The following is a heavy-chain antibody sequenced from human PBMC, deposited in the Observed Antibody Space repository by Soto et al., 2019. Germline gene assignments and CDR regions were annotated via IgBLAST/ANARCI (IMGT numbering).Heavy chain of an antibody. Sequence: PGGSLRLSCAASGFTFSSYAMSWVRQAPGKGLEWVSAISGSGGSTYYADSVKGRFTISRDNSKNTLYLQMNSLRAEDTAVYYCAKGNHIVVVPAGRYYFDYWGQGTLVTVSS. CDR1: GFTFSSYA. CDR3: AKGNHIVVVPAGRYYFDY. V-gene: IGHV3-23*01. J-gene: IGHJ4*02. D-gene: IGHD2-2*01. CDR2: ISGSGGST.